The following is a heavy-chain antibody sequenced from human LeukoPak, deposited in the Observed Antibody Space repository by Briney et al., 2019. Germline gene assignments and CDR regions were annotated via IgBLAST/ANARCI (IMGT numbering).Heavy chain of an antibody. CDR2: IIPIFGTA. D-gene: IGHD2-2*01. V-gene: IGHV1-69*13. J-gene: IGHJ4*02. Sequence: ASVKVSCKASGGTFSSYAISWVRQAPEQGLEWMGGIIPIFGTANYAQKFQGRVTITADESTSTAYMELSSLRSEDTAVYYCAKERIVVVPAAMTFDYWGQGTLVTVSS. CDR3: AKERIVVVPAAMTFDY. CDR1: GGTFSSYA.